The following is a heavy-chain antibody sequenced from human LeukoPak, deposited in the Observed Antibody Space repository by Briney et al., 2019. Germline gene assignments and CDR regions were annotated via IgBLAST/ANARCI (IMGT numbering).Heavy chain of an antibody. CDR1: GFILGNYW. CDR2: VNNDGSST. J-gene: IGHJ4*02. CDR3: AKGGLRVTDY. Sequence: PGGSRRLSWPPSGFILGNYWWHWSGQAQGKGLVWVSRVNNDGSSTTYADSVKGRFTISRDNAKNTLYLQMNSLRAEDTAVYYCAKGGLRVTDYWGQGTLVTVSS. D-gene: IGHD5/OR15-5a*01. V-gene: IGHV3-74*03.